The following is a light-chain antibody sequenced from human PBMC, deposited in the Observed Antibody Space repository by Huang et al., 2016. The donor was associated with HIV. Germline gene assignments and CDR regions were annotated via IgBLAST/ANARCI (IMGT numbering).Light chain of an antibody. CDR1: EGIGNY. Sequence: IPLTQSPSSLSASVGDRVTITCRASEGIGNYLAWYQQKPGKAPKLLVYGASTLQNGVPSRFSGTGSGTHFTLTSSSLQPEEFATYYCQQLSTYPRTFGQGTKVEIK. J-gene: IGKJ1*01. CDR3: QQLSTYPRT. CDR2: GAS. V-gene: IGKV1-9*01.